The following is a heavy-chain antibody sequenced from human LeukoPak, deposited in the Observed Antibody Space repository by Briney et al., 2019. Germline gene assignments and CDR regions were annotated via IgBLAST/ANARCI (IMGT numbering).Heavy chain of an antibody. CDR2: ISPTGGST. V-gene: IGHV3-64D*06. Sequence: GGSLRLSCSASGFAFSGYAMHWVRQAPGKGLQYVSAISPTGGSTYYADSVKGRFSISRDNSKNTLYLQMSSLRPEDTAVYYCARKTANWFDPWGQGTLVTVSS. CDR3: ARKTANWFDP. CDR1: GFAFSGYA. J-gene: IGHJ5*02.